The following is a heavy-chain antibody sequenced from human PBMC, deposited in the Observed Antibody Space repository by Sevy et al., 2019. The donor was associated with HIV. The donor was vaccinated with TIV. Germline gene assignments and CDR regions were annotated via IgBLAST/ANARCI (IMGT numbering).Heavy chain of an antibody. Sequence: GGSLRLSCAASGFTFDDYAMHWVRQAPGKGLEWVSGISWNSGSIDYADSVKGRFTISRDNAKYSLYLQMRSLRADDTALYYCARDRDDGYCTNGVCFNFDNWGQGTLVTVSS. CDR2: ISWNSGSI. J-gene: IGHJ4*01. CDR1: GFTFDDYA. CDR3: ARDRDDGYCTNGVCFNFDN. V-gene: IGHV3-9*01. D-gene: IGHD2-8*01.